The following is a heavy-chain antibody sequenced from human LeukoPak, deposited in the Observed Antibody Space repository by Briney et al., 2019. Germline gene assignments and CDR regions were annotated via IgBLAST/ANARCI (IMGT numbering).Heavy chain of an antibody. D-gene: IGHD1-26*01. CDR2: ISYTGST. CDR1: GGSVSSGSYY. Sequence: SEALSLTCTVSGGSVSSGSYYWSWIRQPPGKGLEWIGYISYTGSTNYNPSLKSRVTISVDTSKNQFSLKLSSVTAADTAVYYCARENRWELRFDPWGQGTLVTVSS. V-gene: IGHV4-61*01. CDR3: ARENRWELRFDP. J-gene: IGHJ5*02.